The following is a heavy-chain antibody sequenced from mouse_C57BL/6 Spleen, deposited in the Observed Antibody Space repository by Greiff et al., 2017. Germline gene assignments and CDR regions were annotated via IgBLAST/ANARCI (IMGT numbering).Heavy chain of an antibody. CDR3: TRCCTTGGY. Sequence: QVQLQQSGAELVRPGASVTLSCKASGYTFTDYEMHWVKQTPVHGLEWIGAIDPETGGTAYNQKFKGKAILTADKSSSTAYMELRSLTSEDSAVXYCTRCCTTGGYWGQGTSVTVSS. CDR2: IDPETGGT. J-gene: IGHJ4*01. CDR1: GYTFTDYE. V-gene: IGHV1-15*01. D-gene: IGHD1-1*01.